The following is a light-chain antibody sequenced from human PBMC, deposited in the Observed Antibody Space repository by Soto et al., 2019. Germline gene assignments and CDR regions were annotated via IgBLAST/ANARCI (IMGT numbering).Light chain of an antibody. Sequence: EIVLTQSPGTLSLSPGERATLSCRASQSVSSSYLAWYQQKPRQAPRLLIYGASSRASGIPDRFSGSGSGTDFTINISRLEPEDCAEYYCQQYGSPRTFGQGTKVEIK. V-gene: IGKV3-20*01. J-gene: IGKJ1*01. CDR3: QQYGSPRT. CDR1: QSVSSSY. CDR2: GAS.